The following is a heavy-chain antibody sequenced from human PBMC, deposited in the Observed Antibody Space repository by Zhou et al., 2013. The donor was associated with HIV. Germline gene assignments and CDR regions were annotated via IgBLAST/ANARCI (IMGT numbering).Heavy chain of an antibody. Sequence: QVQLQQWGAGLLKPSETLSLTCAVYGGSFSDHFWSWIRQPPGKGLEWIGEISQRGSANYNPSLKSRVTMSVDTSNNHFSXKLSSVTAADTAMYYCARRRYSGYDYSFDYWGQGTLVTVSS. CDR3: ARRRYSGYDYSFDY. CDR2: ISQRGSA. V-gene: IGHV4-34*02. J-gene: IGHJ4*02. D-gene: IGHD5-12*01. CDR1: GGSFSDHF.